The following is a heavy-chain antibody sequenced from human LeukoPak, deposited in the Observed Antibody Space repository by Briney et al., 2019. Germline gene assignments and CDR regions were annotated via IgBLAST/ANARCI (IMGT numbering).Heavy chain of an antibody. J-gene: IGHJ4*01. CDR1: GYTSTTYY. D-gene: IGHD6-6*01. Sequence: ASVKVLYKTSGYTSTTYYMHWVRQAPGQGLEWMRIINPSSGSATYAQKFQGGVTMTRDTSTSTVYMELSSLRSEDTAVYYCARDSNSSSFDYWGLVALVTVSS. CDR3: ARDSNSSSFDY. CDR2: INPSSGSA. V-gene: IGHV1-46*01.